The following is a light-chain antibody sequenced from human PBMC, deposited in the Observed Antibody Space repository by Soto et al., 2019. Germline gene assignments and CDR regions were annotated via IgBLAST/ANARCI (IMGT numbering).Light chain of an antibody. V-gene: IGLV2-14*01. CDR1: SSDVGSYYH. CDR3: SSYTTSRTYV. J-gene: IGLJ1*01. Sequence: QSALTQPASVSGSPGQSITISCTGTSSDVGSYYHVSGYQHHPGKAPKLLIYEVSNRPSGVSNRFSGSKSGNTASLTISGLQAEDEADYYCSSYTTSRTYVLGTGTKVTVL. CDR2: EVS.